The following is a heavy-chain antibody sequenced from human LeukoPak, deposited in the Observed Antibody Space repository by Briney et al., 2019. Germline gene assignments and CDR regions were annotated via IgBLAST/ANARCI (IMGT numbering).Heavy chain of an antibody. CDR3: VRDFNWAFDY. Sequence: SQTLSLTCAISGDSVSSKSVSWNWIRQSPSGGLEYLGRTRYRSTWNTFYSSSVEGRITINADTSRNQVSLRLNSVTPEDTALYYCVRDFNWAFDYWGQGTLVAVSS. D-gene: IGHD7-27*01. V-gene: IGHV6-1*01. CDR1: GDSVSSKSVS. J-gene: IGHJ4*02. CDR2: TRYRSTWNT.